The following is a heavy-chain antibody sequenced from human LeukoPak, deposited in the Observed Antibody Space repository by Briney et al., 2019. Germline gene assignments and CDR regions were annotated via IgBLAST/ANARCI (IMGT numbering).Heavy chain of an antibody. V-gene: IGHV4-59*01. J-gene: IGHJ5*02. CDR2: IHYSGRT. CDR1: GGSINGDY. CDR3: AKETVVVPADDWFGP. D-gene: IGHD2-21*01. Sequence: KPSETLSLTRSVSGGSINGDYWSWIRQTPGKGLEWIGYIHYSGRTSYNPSLKSRVTISVDTSKNQFSLRLASVTAADTAVYYCAKETVVVPADDWFGPWGQGTLVTVSS.